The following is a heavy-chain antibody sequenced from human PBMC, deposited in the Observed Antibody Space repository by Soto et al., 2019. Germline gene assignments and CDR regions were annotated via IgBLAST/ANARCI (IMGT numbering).Heavy chain of an antibody. Sequence: ASVKVSCKASGYTFTSYYMHWVRQAPGQGLEWMGIINPSGGSTSYAQKFQGRVTMTRDTSTSTVYMELSSLRSEDTAVYYCAKDHVATSYYYYGMDVWGQGTTVTVSS. CDR3: AKDHVATSYYYYGMDV. V-gene: IGHV1-46*01. CDR1: GYTFTSYY. D-gene: IGHD5-12*01. J-gene: IGHJ6*02. CDR2: INPSGGST.